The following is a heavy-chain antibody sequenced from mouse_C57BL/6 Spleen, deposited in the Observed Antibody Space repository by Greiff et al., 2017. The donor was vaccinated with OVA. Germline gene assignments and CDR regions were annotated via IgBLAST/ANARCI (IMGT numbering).Heavy chain of an antibody. CDR1: GFNIKNTY. CDR3: ARWWRDGYNYYAMDY. D-gene: IGHD2-3*01. Sequence: VQLKESVAELVRPGASVKLSCTASGFNIKNTYMHWVKQRPEQGLEWIGRIDPANGNTKYAPKFQGKATITADTSSNTAYLQLSSLTSEDTAIYYCARWWRDGYNYYAMDYWGQGTSVTVSS. CDR2: IDPANGNT. J-gene: IGHJ4*01. V-gene: IGHV14-3*01.